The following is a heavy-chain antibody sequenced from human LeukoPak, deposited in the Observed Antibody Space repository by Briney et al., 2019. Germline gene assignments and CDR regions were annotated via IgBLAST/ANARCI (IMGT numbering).Heavy chain of an antibody. J-gene: IGHJ6*03. CDR1: GGTFSNYA. CDR3: AVGDPFNYYMDL. V-gene: IGHV1-69*05. Sequence: SVKLSCKASGGTFSNYAISWVRQAPGQGLEWMGGLIPLFGATNYAQRFQGRITITTDESTTTAYMELSSLRSEDTAVYFCAVGDPFNYYMDLWGKGTTVTVFS. CDR2: LIPLFGAT. D-gene: IGHD4-17*01.